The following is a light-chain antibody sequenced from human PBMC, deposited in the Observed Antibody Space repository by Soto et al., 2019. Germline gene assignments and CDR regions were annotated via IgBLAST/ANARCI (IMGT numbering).Light chain of an antibody. CDR3: QHYDSARWT. V-gene: IGKV3-20*01. J-gene: IGKJ1*01. CDR2: GAS. Sequence: EIVLTQSPATLSLSPGERATLSCRASQRISGYLAWYQQRPGQAPRLLIYGASTRATGIPARFSGSGSGTEFSLTISRLEPEDFAVYYCQHYDSARWTFGLGTKVDIK. CDR1: QRISGY.